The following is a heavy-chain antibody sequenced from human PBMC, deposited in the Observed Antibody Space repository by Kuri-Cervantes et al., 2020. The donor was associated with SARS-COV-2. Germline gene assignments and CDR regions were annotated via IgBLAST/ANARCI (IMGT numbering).Heavy chain of an antibody. CDR1: GGSVNSGSYY. CDR3: ARTQSGTLLGVVATFDS. J-gene: IGHJ4*02. Sequence: SETLSLTCTVSGGSVNSGSYYWSWIRQPPGKGLEWIGDIFYSGRTNYNPSLKSRITMSVDTSKDQFSLKFTSVTAADTAVYYCARTQSGTLLGVVATFDSWGQGILVTVSS. D-gene: IGHD3-3*01. V-gene: IGHV4-61*01. CDR2: IFYSGRT.